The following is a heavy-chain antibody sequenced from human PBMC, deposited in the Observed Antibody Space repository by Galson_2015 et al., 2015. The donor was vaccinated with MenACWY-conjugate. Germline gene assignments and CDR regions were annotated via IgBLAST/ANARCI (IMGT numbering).Heavy chain of an antibody. V-gene: IGHV1-46*01. D-gene: IGHD3-10*01. CDR3: ARDLSPGLLYACDP. Sequence: SVKVSCKASGYTFTRYYMHWVRQAPGQGLEWMGIINPSSGSTSYAQKFQGRVTMTRDTPTSTVYMELSSLRSEDTAVYYCARDLSPGLLYACDPWGQGTLVTVSS. J-gene: IGHJ5*02. CDR1: GYTFTRYY. CDR2: INPSSGST.